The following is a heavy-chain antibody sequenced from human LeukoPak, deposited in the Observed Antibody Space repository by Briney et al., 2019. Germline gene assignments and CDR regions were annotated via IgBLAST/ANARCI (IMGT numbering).Heavy chain of an antibody. V-gene: IGHV3-74*01. CDR1: GFTFSRYW. CDR2: INSDGSFT. J-gene: IGHJ4*02. D-gene: IGHD3-22*01. CDR3: ARDPNYDSSGYPFDY. Sequence: GGALRLSCAASGFTFSRYWMHWVRQAPGKGRVWVSRINSDGSFTTYADSVERRFTISTHNAKNTLYLQMNNLRADDTAVYYCARDPNYDSSGYPFDYWGQGTLVTVSS.